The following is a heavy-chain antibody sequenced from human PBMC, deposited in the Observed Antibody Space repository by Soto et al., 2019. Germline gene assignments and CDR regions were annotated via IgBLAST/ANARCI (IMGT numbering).Heavy chain of an antibody. Sequence: ASVKVSCKASGYTFTTYGVNWVRQAPGQGLEWMGWISAYNGNKKYAQKFQGRVTMTTDTSTSTAYMELRSLRSDDTAVYYCARDVNPYSLDVTCWFDPWGQGTLVTVSS. J-gene: IGHJ5*02. CDR2: ISAYNGNK. D-gene: IGHD1-26*01. CDR1: GYTFTTYG. V-gene: IGHV1-18*01. CDR3: ARDVNPYSLDVTCWFDP.